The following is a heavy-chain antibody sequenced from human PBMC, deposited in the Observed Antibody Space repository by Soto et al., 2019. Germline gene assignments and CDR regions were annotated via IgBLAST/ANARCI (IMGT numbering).Heavy chain of an antibody. Sequence: QVQLVQSGAEVKKPGSSVKFSCKASGGTFSSYTISWVRQAPGQGLEWMGRIIPILGIANYAQKFQGRVTITADKSTSTAYMELSSLRSEDTAVYYCARAHMVRGVIPFDYWGQGTLVTVSS. CDR1: GGTFSSYT. D-gene: IGHD3-10*01. CDR2: IIPILGIA. CDR3: ARAHMVRGVIPFDY. V-gene: IGHV1-69*02. J-gene: IGHJ4*02.